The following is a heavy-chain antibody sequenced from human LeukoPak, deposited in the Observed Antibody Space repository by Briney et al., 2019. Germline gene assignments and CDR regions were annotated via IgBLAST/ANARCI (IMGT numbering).Heavy chain of an antibody. CDR3: ARKTHHFDSSGYLDY. Sequence: ASVKVSCKASGYTLTANYMPWVRQAPGQGLEWMGVINPSDGSTTYAQKFRGRVTMTRDTSTSTVYMELSSLRSEDTAVYYCARKTHHFDSSGYLDYWGQGTPVTVSS. CDR2: INPSDGST. V-gene: IGHV1-46*01. J-gene: IGHJ4*02. D-gene: IGHD3-22*01. CDR1: GYTLTANY.